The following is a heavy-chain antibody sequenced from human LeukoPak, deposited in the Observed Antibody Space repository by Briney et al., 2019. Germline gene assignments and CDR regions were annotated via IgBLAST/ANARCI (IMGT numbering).Heavy chain of an antibody. Sequence: KPSETLSLTCTVSGGSISSSSYYWGWIRQPPGKGLEWIGSIYYSGSTYYNPSLKSRVTISVDTSKNQFSLKLSSVTAADTAVYYCARHFMVRGLVDCWGQGTLVTVSS. V-gene: IGHV4-39*01. CDR3: ARHFMVRGLVDC. D-gene: IGHD3-10*01. CDR2: IYYSGST. CDR1: GGSISSSSYY. J-gene: IGHJ4*02.